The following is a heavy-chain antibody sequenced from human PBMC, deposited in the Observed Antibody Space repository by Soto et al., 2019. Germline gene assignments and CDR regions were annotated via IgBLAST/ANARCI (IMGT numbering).Heavy chain of an antibody. CDR3: ARGGFDSSGWEPFDY. Sequence: GGSLRLSCAASGFTFSSYAMHWVRQAPGKGLEYVSAISSNGGSTYYANSVKGRFTISRDNSKNTLYLQMGSLRAEDMAVYYCARGGFDSSGWEPFDYWGQGTLVTVSS. D-gene: IGHD6-19*01. J-gene: IGHJ4*02. CDR1: GFTFSSYA. V-gene: IGHV3-64*01. CDR2: ISSNGGST.